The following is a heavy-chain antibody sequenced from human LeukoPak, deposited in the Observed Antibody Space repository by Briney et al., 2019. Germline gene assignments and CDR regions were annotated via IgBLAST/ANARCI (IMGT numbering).Heavy chain of an antibody. J-gene: IGHJ4*02. Sequence: GGSLRLSCAASGCTFSVSVMHWVRRAPGKGLEYVSVISSNGGSTSYANSVKGRFTISRDNSKNTLYLQMGSLRAEDMAVYYRARDLSWGGLDYWGQGTLVTVSS. CDR1: GCTFSVSV. CDR2: ISSNGGST. V-gene: IGHV3-64*01. CDR3: ARDLSWGGLDY. D-gene: IGHD3-3*01.